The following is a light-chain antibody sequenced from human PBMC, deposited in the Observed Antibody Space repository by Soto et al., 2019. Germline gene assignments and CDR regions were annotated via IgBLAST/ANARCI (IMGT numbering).Light chain of an antibody. Sequence: EIVLTQSPATLSLSPGERATLSCRASQSVSSLLAWYQQKPGQAPRLLIYDASNRATGIPARFSGSGSGTDFNLTISSLEPEDFAIYYCHQRSNWPPSFGPGTTLDI. J-gene: IGKJ3*01. V-gene: IGKV3-11*01. CDR2: DAS. CDR1: QSVSSL. CDR3: HQRSNWPPS.